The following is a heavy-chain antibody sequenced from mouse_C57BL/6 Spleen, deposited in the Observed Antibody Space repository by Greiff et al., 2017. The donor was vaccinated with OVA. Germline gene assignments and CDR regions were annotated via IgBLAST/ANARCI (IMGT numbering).Heavy chain of an antibody. J-gene: IGHJ2*01. Sequence: VQLQQSGPELVKPGASVKLSCKASGYTFTSYWMHWVKQRPGQGLEWIGNINPSNGGTNYNEKFKSKATLTVDKSSSTAYMQLSSLTSEDSAVYYCASLTTVVPTHFDYWGQGTTLTVSS. D-gene: IGHD1-1*01. CDR1: GYTFTSYW. CDR2: INPSNGGT. V-gene: IGHV1-53*01. CDR3: ASLTTVVPTHFDY.